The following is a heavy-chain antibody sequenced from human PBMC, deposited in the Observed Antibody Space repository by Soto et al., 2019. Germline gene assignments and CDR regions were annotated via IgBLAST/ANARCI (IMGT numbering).Heavy chain of an antibody. CDR2: ISYDGSNK. Sequence: GGSLRLSCAASGFTFSSYAMHWVRQAPGKGLEWVAVISYDGSNKYYADSVKGRFTISRDNSKNTLYLQMNSLRAEDTAVYYRARDSGSYHWGQGTLVSVSS. CDR1: GFTFSSYA. J-gene: IGHJ4*02. D-gene: IGHD1-26*01. CDR3: ARDSGSYH. V-gene: IGHV3-30-3*01.